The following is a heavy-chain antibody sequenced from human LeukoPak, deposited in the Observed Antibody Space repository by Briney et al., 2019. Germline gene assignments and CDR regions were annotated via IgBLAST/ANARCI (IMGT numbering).Heavy chain of an antibody. CDR2: ITYDGAFDGGKT. Sequence: GGSLRLSCEASGLSLSNYPMHWVRQAPGKGLEWITLITYDGAFDGGKTYYADSVKGRFTVSRDKSKNTLFLQMNSLRAEDTAVYYCAREWHTGLIAYWGQGTLVTVSS. J-gene: IGHJ4*02. CDR1: GLSLSNYP. V-gene: IGHV3-30*01. CDR3: AREWHTGLIAY. D-gene: IGHD3-16*02.